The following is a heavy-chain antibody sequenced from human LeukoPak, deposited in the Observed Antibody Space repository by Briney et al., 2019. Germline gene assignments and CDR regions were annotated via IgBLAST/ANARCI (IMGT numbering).Heavy chain of an antibody. CDR2: IKSDGSST. D-gene: IGHD1-14*01. CDR1: AFTFSNAW. CDR3: ASGPTGFA. V-gene: IGHV3-74*01. J-gene: IGHJ5*02. Sequence: GGSLRLSCAASAFTFSNAWMSWVRQGPGKGLEWVSRIKSDGSSTRYADSVKGRFTVSRDNAKNTLYLQMNSLRAEDTAVYFCASGPTGFAWGQGTLVTVSS.